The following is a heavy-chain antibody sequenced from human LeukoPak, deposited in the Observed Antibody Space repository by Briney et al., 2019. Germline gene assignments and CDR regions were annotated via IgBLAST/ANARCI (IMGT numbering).Heavy chain of an antibody. CDR2: INHSGST. Sequence: SETLSLTCAVYGGSFSGYYWSWIRQPPGKGLEWIGEINHSGSTNYNPSLKSRVTISVDTSKNQFSLKLSSVTAADTAVYYCARGLSGVPDDYWGQGTLVTVST. D-gene: IGHD3-3*01. V-gene: IGHV4-34*01. CDR1: GGSFSGYY. J-gene: IGHJ4*02. CDR3: ARGLSGVPDDY.